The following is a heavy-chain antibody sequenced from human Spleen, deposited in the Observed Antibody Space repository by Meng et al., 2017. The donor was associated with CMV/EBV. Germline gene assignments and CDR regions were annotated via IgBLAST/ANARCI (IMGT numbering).Heavy chain of an antibody. D-gene: IGHD3-16*01. CDR2: ISSSASYI. Sequence: GGSLRLSCVASGFTFSPYRMNWVRQAPGKGLEWVSSISSSASYIYYADSVKGRFTISRDNAKNSLYLQMNSLRADDTAVYYCARDPGWGALDIWGQGTMVTVSS. CDR1: GFTFSPYR. CDR3: ARDPGWGALDI. J-gene: IGHJ3*02. V-gene: IGHV3-21*01.